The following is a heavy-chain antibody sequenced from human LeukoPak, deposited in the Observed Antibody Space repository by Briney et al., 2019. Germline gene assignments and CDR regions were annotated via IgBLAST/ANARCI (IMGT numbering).Heavy chain of an antibody. V-gene: IGHV3-9*01. CDR3: AKGPLRGTAAAIDY. Sequence: GGSLRLSCAASGFTFDDYDMHWVRQAPGKGLEWVSGISWNSGSIGYADSVKGRFTISRDISTDTLWLQMDSLRTEDTAVYYCAKGPLRGTAAAIDYWGQGTLVTVSS. CDR1: GFTFDDYD. J-gene: IGHJ4*02. CDR2: ISWNSGSI. D-gene: IGHD2-2*01.